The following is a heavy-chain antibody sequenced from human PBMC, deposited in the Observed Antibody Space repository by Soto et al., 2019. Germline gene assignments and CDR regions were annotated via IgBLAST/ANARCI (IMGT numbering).Heavy chain of an antibody. CDR2: ISGSGGST. CDR1: GFTFSNYA. D-gene: IGHD6-13*01. Sequence: EVQLLESGGGLVQPGGSLRLSCAASGFTFSNYAVTWVRQAPGKGLEWVSTISGSGGSTYYADSVKGRFTISRDNSKNALYLQMNSLRAEDTAVYYRAKAESSSWYEIDCWGQGALVTLSS. J-gene: IGHJ4*02. V-gene: IGHV3-23*01. CDR3: AKAESSSWYEIDC.